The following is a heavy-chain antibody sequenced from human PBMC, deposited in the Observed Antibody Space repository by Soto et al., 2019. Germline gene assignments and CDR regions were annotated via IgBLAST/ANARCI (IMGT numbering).Heavy chain of an antibody. Sequence: HPGGSLRLSCAASGFTFDDYAMHWVRQAPGKGLEWVSGISWNSGSIGYADSVKGRFTISRDNAKNSLYLQMNSPRAEDTALYYCAKDISGYDPPAFDYWGQGTLVTVSS. V-gene: IGHV3-9*01. D-gene: IGHD5-12*01. J-gene: IGHJ4*02. CDR1: GFTFDDYA. CDR2: ISWNSGSI. CDR3: AKDISGYDPPAFDY.